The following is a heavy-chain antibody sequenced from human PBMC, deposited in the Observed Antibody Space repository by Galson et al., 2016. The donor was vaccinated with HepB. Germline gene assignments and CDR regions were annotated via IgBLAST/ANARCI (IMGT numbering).Heavy chain of an antibody. D-gene: IGHD2-15*01. V-gene: IGHV3-30*04. CDR3: VREGWQAEDAFDV. CDR2: ISDDGEKT. J-gene: IGHJ3*01. CDR1: GFRFRSYT. Sequence: SLRLSCAASGFRFRSYTFHWVRQTPGKGLEVAAVISDDGEKTYYADSVKGRFTISRDNSKNTVNLQMDSLRHEDTALYYCVREGWQAEDAFDVWSQGTMVIVSS.